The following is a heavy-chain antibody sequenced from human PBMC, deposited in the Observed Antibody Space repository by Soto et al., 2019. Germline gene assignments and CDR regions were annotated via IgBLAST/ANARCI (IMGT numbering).Heavy chain of an antibody. J-gene: IGHJ5*02. Sequence: QITLKESGPMLVKPTQSLTLTCTFSGFSLSTSGVGVGWIRQPPGKALEWLALIYWDDDKRYSPSLKSRLTITKDTSKNQVVLTMTNMDPVDTATYYCAHSYYDFWSGHHTRLDWFDPWRQGTLVTVSS. CDR3: AHSYYDFWSGHHTRLDWFDP. V-gene: IGHV2-5*02. CDR1: GFSLSTSGVG. D-gene: IGHD3-3*01. CDR2: IYWDDDK.